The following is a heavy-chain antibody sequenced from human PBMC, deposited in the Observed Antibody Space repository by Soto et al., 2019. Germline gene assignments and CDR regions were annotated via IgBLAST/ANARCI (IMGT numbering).Heavy chain of an antibody. D-gene: IGHD3-10*01. CDR3: AREVSYSAASRSYDEEYFDN. CDR2: ISHSGNI. Sequence: SETLSLTCVVKGGSFSGYYWNWIRQAPGRGLEWVGQISHSGNINYNPSLKSRVTMSVDKSKSQFSLKLTSVTAAHTATYYCAREVSYSAASRSYDEEYFDNGGRGTLLTVSS. CDR1: GGSFSGYY. V-gene: IGHV4-34*01. J-gene: IGHJ4*02.